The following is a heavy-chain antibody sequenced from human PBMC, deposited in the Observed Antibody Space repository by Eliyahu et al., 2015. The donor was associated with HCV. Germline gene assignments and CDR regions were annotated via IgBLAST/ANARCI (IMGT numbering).Heavy chain of an antibody. D-gene: IGHD6-25*01. CDR1: GGSFSGYY. CDR2: INHSGST. J-gene: IGHJ4*02. Sequence: QVQLQQWGAGLLKPSETLSLTCAVYGGSFSGYYWSWIRQPPGKGLEWIGEINHSGSTNYNPSLKSRVTISVDTSKNQFSLKLSSVTAADTAVYYCARDAPRGYPRSRFFDYWGQGTLVTVSS. V-gene: IGHV4-34*01. CDR3: ARDAPRGYPRSRFFDY.